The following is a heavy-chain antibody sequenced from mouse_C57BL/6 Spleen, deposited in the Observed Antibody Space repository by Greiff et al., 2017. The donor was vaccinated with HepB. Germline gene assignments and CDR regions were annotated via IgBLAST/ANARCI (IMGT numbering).Heavy chain of an antibody. V-gene: IGHV1-15*01. CDR3: TRSAGGFDY. CDR2: IDPETGGT. Sequence: QVQLKQSGAELVRPGASVTLSCKASGYTFTDYEMHWVKQTPVHGLEWIGAIDPETGGTAYNQKFKGKAILTADKSSSTAYMELRSLTSEDSAVYYCTRSAGGFDYWGQGTTLTVSS. J-gene: IGHJ2*01. CDR1: GYTFTDYE. D-gene: IGHD3-1*01.